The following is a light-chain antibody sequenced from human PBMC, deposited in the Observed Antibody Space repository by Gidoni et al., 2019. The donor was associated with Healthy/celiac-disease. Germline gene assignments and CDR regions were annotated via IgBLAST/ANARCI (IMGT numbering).Light chain of an antibody. J-gene: IGLJ7*01. V-gene: IGLV1-47*02. CDR3: AAWDDSLSGPV. CDR1: SSNSGSNY. Sequence: SVLTQPPSASATPGQRVTIPCSGSSSNSGSNYVYWYQQLPGQAPKLLIYSNTQRPSGVPDRFSGSKSGPSASLAISGLRSEDEADYYCAAWDDSLSGPVFGGGTQLTVL. CDR2: SNT.